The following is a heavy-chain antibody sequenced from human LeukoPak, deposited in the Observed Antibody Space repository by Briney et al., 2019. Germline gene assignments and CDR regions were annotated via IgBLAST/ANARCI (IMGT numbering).Heavy chain of an antibody. CDR3: ARSMVRGVIYFHLPEYGMDV. CDR1: RYSFTSYW. Sequence: GESLKISCKGSRYSFTSYWIGWVRQMPGKGLEWMGRIDPSDSYTNYSPSFQGHVTISADKSISTAYLQWSSLKASDTAMYYCARSMVRGVIYFHLPEYGMDVWGQGTTVTVSS. V-gene: IGHV5-10-1*01. CDR2: IDPSDSYT. J-gene: IGHJ6*02. D-gene: IGHD3-10*01.